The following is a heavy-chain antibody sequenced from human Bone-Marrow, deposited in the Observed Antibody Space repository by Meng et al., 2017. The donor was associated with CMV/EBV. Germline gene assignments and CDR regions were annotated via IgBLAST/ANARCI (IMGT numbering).Heavy chain of an antibody. Sequence: ASVKVSCKASGYTFTGYYVHWVRQAPGQGLEWMRWINPNSGGTKYAQKFQGRVTMTRDTSISTAYMELSRLRSDDTAVYYCARDPLVAATRAELDYWGQGTLVTVSS. J-gene: IGHJ4*02. CDR3: ARDPLVAATRAELDY. CDR2: INPNSGGT. D-gene: IGHD2-15*01. CDR1: GYTFTGYY. V-gene: IGHV1-2*02.